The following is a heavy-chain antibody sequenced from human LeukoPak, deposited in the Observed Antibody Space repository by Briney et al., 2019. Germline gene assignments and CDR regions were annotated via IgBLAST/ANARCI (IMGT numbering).Heavy chain of an antibody. Sequence: ASVKVSCKASGYTFTSYGISWVRQAPGQGLEWMGWISAYNGNTNYAQKLQGRVTMTTDTSTSTVYMELSSLRSEDTAVYYCARDEQQLVRPAFDSWGQGTMVTVSS. CDR1: GYTFTSYG. CDR3: ARDEQQLVRPAFDS. J-gene: IGHJ3*02. CDR2: ISAYNGNT. V-gene: IGHV1-18*01. D-gene: IGHD6-13*01.